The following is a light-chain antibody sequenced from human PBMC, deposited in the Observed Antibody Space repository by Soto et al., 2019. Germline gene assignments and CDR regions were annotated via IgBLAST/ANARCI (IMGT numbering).Light chain of an antibody. CDR2: DAS. CDR3: QQYASSRT. Sequence: EIVLTQSPATLSLSPGERATLSCRASQGVSSYLAWYQQKPGQAPRLLIYDASSRATGIPDRFSGSGSGTDFTLTITRLEPEDFAVYYCQQYASSRTFGQGTKVDIK. V-gene: IGKV3-20*01. J-gene: IGKJ1*01. CDR1: QGVSSY.